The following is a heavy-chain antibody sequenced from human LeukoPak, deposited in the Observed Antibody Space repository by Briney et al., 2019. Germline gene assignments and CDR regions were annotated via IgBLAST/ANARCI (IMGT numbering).Heavy chain of an antibody. J-gene: IGHJ4*02. V-gene: IGHV3-21*01. D-gene: IGHD4-23*01. Sequence: GGSLRLSCEASGFTFNTYSMNWARQAPGKGLEWVSSIDSSGGYMFYADSVKGQFTISRDNAKNSLYLQMNSLRAEDTAVYYCARGGTTVVTPSVGYWGQGTLVTVSS. CDR1: GFTFNTYS. CDR3: ARGGTTVVTPSVGY. CDR2: IDSSGGYM.